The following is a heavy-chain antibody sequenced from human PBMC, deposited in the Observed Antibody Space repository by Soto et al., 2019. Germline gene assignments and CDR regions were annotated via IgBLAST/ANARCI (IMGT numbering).Heavy chain of an antibody. Sequence: EAQLLESGGALVQPGGSLRLSCAASGFTFSTYAMSWVRQAPGKGLEWVSAISDIGGGTYYADSVKGRRTISRDNSKNTLYGQMNSLRAEDTAVYYCAKVGSSWTEIDYWGQGTLVTVSS. CDR2: ISDIGGGT. CDR3: AKVGSSWTEIDY. CDR1: GFTFSTYA. V-gene: IGHV3-23*01. D-gene: IGHD6-13*01. J-gene: IGHJ4*02.